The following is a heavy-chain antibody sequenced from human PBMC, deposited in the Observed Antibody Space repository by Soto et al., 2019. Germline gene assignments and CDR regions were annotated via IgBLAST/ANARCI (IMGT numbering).Heavy chain of an antibody. Sequence: QVKLQESGPGLVKPSETLSLTCTVSGGSISSNYWSWIRQPAGKGLEWIGRIYTSGSTTYNPSLKSRVTMSVDTSKNQFSLKLSSVTAADTAVYYCARDRDCSGGSCYVVDWFDPWGQGTLVTVSS. CDR3: ARDRDCSGGSCYVVDWFDP. D-gene: IGHD2-15*01. J-gene: IGHJ5*02. V-gene: IGHV4-4*07. CDR1: GGSISSNY. CDR2: IYTSGST.